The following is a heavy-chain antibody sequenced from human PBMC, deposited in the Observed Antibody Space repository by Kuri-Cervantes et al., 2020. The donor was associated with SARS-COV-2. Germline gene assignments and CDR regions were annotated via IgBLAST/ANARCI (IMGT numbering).Heavy chain of an antibody. CDR2: ISYDGRNK. V-gene: IGHV3-30*03. CDR1: GFTFSRYG. J-gene: IGHJ4*02. CDR3: ARGFGIQVTGYLDR. D-gene: IGHD6-19*01. Sequence: GESLKISCAASGFTFSRYGIHWVRQAPGKGLEWMAVISYDGRNKYYADSVGGRFTISRDNSKNTLYLQMNSLRAEDTAVYYCARGFGIQVTGYLDRWGQGTLVTVSS.